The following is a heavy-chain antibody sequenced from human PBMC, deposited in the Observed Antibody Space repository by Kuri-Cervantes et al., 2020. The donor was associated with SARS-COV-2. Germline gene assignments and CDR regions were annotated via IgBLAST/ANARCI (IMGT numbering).Heavy chain of an antibody. CDR2: SSAYNGNT. CDR3: ARGGNIVVVPAAADFDY. Sequence: VSVKVSCKASGYTFTSYGISWVRQAPGQGLEWMGWSSAYNGNTDYAQKLQGRVTITRDTSASTAYMELSSLRSEDTAVYYCARGGNIVVVPAAADFDYWGQGTLVTVSS. J-gene: IGHJ4*02. CDR1: GYTFTSYG. V-gene: IGHV1-18*04. D-gene: IGHD2-2*01.